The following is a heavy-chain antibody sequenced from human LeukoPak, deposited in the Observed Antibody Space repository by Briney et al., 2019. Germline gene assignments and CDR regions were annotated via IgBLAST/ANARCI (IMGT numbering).Heavy chain of an antibody. CDR2: MSYDGNNK. D-gene: IGHD2-15*01. CDR3: AKDVTIVVVVAATLDY. CDR1: GFTFSSFG. J-gene: IGHJ4*02. V-gene: IGHV3-30*18. Sequence: GGSLRLSCSASGFTFSSFGMHWVRQAPGKGLEWVTLMSYDGNNKYSADSVRGRFSISRDNSKNTLHLQMDSLRPDDTAVYYCAKDVTIVVVVAATLDYWGQGTLVTVSS.